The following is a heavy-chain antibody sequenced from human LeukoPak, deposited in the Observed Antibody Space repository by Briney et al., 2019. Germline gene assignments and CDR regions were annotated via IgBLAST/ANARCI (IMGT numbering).Heavy chain of an antibody. CDR3: ARQGSDCSGGSCYYYYFDY. CDR2: IYYSGST. D-gene: IGHD2-15*01. V-gene: IGHV4-59*08. Sequence: SETLSLTCTVSGGSLSSYYWSWNRQPPGKGLEWIGYIYYSGSTNYNPSLKSRVTMSVDTSKNQFSLKLSSVTAADTAVYHCARQGSDCSGGSCYYYYFDYWGQGTLVTVSS. J-gene: IGHJ4*02. CDR1: GGSLSSYY.